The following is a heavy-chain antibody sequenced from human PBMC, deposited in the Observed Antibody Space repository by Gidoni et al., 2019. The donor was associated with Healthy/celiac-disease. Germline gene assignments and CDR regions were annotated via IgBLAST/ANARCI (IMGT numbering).Heavy chain of an antibody. D-gene: IGHD3-22*01. CDR1: VGPISISSYY. Sequence: QLQLQESCPGLVKPSQTLSPTCTVSVGPISISSYYWGWIRQPPGKGLEWIGSMYYSGRTSYNPSLKSRVTISVDTSKNQFSLKLSSVTAADTAVYYCARDMEYYDSSGYPKFDYWGQGTLVTVSS. CDR3: ARDMEYYDSSGYPKFDY. CDR2: MYYSGRT. J-gene: IGHJ4*02. V-gene: IGHV4-39*07.